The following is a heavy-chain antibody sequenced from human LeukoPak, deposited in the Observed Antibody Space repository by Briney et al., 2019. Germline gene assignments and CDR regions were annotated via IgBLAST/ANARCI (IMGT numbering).Heavy chain of an antibody. CDR2: MNPNSGNT. Sequence: ASVKVSCKASGYTFTSYDINWVRQATGQGLEWMGWMNPNSGNTGYAQKFQGRVTMTRNTSISTAYMELGSLRAVDTSVCNCARGMARGSFDPRGQGTLVTVSS. CDR3: ARGMARGSFDP. V-gene: IGHV1-8*01. J-gene: IGHJ5*02. CDR1: GYTFTSYD. D-gene: IGHD3-10*01.